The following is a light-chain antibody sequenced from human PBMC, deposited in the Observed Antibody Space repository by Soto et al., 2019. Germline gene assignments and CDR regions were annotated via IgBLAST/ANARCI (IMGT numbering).Light chain of an antibody. CDR1: QSVSSN. J-gene: IGKJ2*01. Sequence: EIVMTQSPATQSVSPGERATLSCWASQSVSSNLAWYQQKPGQAPRLLIYGASTRDTGIPARFSGSGSGTEFTLTISSLQSEDFAVYYCQQYNNWPYAFGQGTKLEI. V-gene: IGKV3-15*01. CDR3: QQYNNWPYA. CDR2: GAS.